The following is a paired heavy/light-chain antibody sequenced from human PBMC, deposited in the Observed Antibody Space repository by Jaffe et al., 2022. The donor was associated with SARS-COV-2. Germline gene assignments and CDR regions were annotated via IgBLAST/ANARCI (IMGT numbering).Heavy chain of an antibody. D-gene: IGHD5-12*01. CDR2: IHHSGGT. CDR1: GASMNNEKW. J-gene: IGHJ4*02. Sequence: QVQLLESGPGLVNPSGTLSLTCIVSGASMNNEKWWTWVRQPPGKGLEWLGEIHHSGGTAYSPSLNGRATVSMDKSRNLFSLDLRAVTAADTAIYYCASRIGAVPRRVLDCWGQGTLVTVSS. V-gene: IGHV4-4*02. CDR3: ASRIGAVPRRVLDC.
Light chain of an antibody. V-gene: IGKV4-1*01. J-gene: IGKJ2*01. CDR1: QSVLYSSTNKNY. CDR2: WAS. Sequence: DIVMTQSPDSLAVSLGERATINCKSSQSVLYSSTNKNYLTWYQQKPGQPPKLLIYWASTRESGVPDRFSGSGSGTDFTLTISSLQAEDVAVYYCQQYYSVPYTFGQGTNVEIK. CDR3: QQYYSVPYT.